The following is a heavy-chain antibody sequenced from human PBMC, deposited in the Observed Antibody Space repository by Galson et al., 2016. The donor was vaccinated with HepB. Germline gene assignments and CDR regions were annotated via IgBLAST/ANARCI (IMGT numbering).Heavy chain of an antibody. CDR3: ARSSPVGATHAGLDY. J-gene: IGHJ4*02. Sequence: SLRLSCAASGFAFSAFGTHWVRQAPGKGLEWVADIWHDGWTKHYADSVKGRFTISRDNSLHTLYLHVSTLRVEDTAVYYCARSSPVGATHAGLDYWGQGTLVTVSS. D-gene: IGHD1-26*01. V-gene: IGHV3-33*01. CDR2: IWHDGWTK. CDR1: GFAFSAFG.